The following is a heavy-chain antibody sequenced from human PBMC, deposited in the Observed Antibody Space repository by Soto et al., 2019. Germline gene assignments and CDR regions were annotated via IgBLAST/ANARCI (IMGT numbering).Heavy chain of an antibody. J-gene: IGHJ6*02. D-gene: IGHD6-13*01. Sequence: ASLKRSWKASGYSFTGYHIHCVSQTPEQGLEWMGWINPNSGGTNYAQKFQGWVTMTRDTSISTVYMELSRLRSDDTAVYYCAREDSSSQLCNSYYGMDVWGQGTKVTAS. V-gene: IGHV1-2*04. CDR2: INPNSGGT. CDR3: AREDSSSQLCNSYYGMDV. CDR1: GYSFTGYH.